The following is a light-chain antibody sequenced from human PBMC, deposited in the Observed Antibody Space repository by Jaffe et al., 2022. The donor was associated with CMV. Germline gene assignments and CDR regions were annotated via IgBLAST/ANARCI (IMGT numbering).Light chain of an antibody. V-gene: IGLV1-40*01. CDR2: GNS. J-gene: IGLJ2*01. Sequence: HSVLTQPPSVSGAPGQRVTISCTGSSSNIGAGYDVHWYQQLPGTAPKLLISGNSNRPSGVPDRFSGSKSGTSASLAIAGLQAEDEADYYCQSYDSSLRVVFGGGTKLTVL. CDR3: QSYDSSLRVV. CDR1: SSNIGAGYD.